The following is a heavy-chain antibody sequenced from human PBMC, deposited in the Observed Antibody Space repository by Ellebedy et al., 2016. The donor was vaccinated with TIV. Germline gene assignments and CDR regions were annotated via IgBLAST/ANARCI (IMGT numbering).Heavy chain of an antibody. CDR2: ISSSGSTI. CDR1: GFTFSDYY. V-gene: IGHV3-11*01. CDR3: ARGGPQVYGSGYYYYYMDV. D-gene: IGHD3-10*01. Sequence: GESLKISCAASGFTFSDYYMSWIRQAPGKGLEWVSYISSSGSTIYYADSVKGRFTISRDNAKNSLYLQMNSLRAEDTAVYYCARGGPQVYGSGYYYYYMDVWGKGTTVTVSS. J-gene: IGHJ6*03.